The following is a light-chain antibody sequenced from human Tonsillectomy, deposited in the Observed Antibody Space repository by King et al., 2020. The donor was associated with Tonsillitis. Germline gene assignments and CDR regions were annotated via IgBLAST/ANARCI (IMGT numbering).Light chain of an antibody. J-gene: IGKJ1*01. Sequence: STLDTGVPSRFTGSGSGTEFTLTISSLQPDDFATYYCQRERADWTFGQGTK. V-gene: IGKV1-5*03. CDR2: S. CDR3: QRERADWT.